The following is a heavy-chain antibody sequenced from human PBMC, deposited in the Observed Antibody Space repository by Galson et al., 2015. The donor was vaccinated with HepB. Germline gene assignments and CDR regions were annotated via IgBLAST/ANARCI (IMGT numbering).Heavy chain of an antibody. Sequence: SLRLSCAASGFGLSDSGMTWARQAAERGLEWVADINEDGRAKRYLDSVKGRFTISRDNTKNSVFLQMDSLRADDTALYYCSRGTNPNYWGQGTLVTVSS. CDR3: SRGTNPNY. J-gene: IGHJ4*02. V-gene: IGHV3-7*03. CDR2: INEDGRAK. CDR1: GFGLSDSG.